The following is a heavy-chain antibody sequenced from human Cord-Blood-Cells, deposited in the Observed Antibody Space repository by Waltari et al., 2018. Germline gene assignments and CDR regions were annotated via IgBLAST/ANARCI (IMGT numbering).Heavy chain of an antibody. J-gene: IGHJ4*02. CDR3: ARHTYEYSSSYFDY. CDR2: IYYSGST. CDR1: GGSISSSRYY. D-gene: IGHD6-6*01. V-gene: IGHV4-39*01. Sequence: QLQLQESGPGLVKPSETLSLTCPGSGGSISSSRYYWRWIRQPPGKGLEWIGSIYYSGSTYYNPSLKSRVTISVDTSKNQFSLKLSSVTAADTAVYYCARHTYEYSSSYFDYWGQGTLVTVSS.